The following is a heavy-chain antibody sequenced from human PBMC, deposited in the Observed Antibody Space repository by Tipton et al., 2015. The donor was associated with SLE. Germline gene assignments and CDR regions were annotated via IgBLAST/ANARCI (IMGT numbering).Heavy chain of an antibody. J-gene: IGHJ4*02. CDR2: IWYDGSNK. D-gene: IGHD3-9*01. CDR3: AKKAAHFDWLSLPHYFDY. Sequence: SLRLSCAASGFTFSSYGMHWVRQAPGKGLEWVAVIWYDGSNKYYADSVKGRFTISRDNHKNTLFLQMNSLTADDTAVYYCAKKAAHFDWLSLPHYFDYWGRGTLVTVSS. V-gene: IGHV3-33*06. CDR1: GFTFSSYG.